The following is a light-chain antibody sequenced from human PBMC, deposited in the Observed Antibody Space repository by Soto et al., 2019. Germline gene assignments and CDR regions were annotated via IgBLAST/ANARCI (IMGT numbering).Light chain of an antibody. CDR2: GAS. V-gene: IGKV3-20*01. CDR1: QSVSSRN. Sequence: EIVLTQSPGTLSLSPGERATLSCRASQSVSSRNLAWYQQKPGQAPRLLIYGASSRATGIPDRFSGSGSGTDFTLTISRLEPEDFAVYYCQHYGNSPWTFGQGTKVEIK. CDR3: QHYGNSPWT. J-gene: IGKJ1*01.